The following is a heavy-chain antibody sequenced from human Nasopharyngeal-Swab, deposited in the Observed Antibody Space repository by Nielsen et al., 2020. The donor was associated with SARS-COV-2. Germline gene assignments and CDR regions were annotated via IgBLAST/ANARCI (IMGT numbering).Heavy chain of an antibody. CDR1: GFTLRNYD. CDR2: ISGSGGGT. D-gene: IGHD6-13*01. V-gene: IGHV3-48*03. CDR3: ARDGSSSSWYETGAFDI. J-gene: IGHJ3*02. Sequence: GESLKISCVGSGFTLRNYDMGWVRQTPGKGLEWVSHISGSGGGTYYTDSVKGRFTISRDNAKNSLYLQMNSLRAEDTAVYYCARDGSSSSWYETGAFDIWGQGTMVTVSS.